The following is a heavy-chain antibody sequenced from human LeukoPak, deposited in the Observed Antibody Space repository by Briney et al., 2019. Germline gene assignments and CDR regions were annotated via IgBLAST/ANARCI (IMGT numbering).Heavy chain of an antibody. CDR1: GYSFTTYW. Sequence: GESLKISCQASGYSFTTYWIAWVRQMPGKGLEWVGIIWPDDSDARYSPSFQGQVTISADTSISTAYPQWSSLKASDTAMYYCARWVGYSSDYHFDYWGQGTPVTVSS. V-gene: IGHV5-51*01. D-gene: IGHD6-25*01. CDR3: ARWVGYSSDYHFDY. CDR2: IWPDDSDA. J-gene: IGHJ4*02.